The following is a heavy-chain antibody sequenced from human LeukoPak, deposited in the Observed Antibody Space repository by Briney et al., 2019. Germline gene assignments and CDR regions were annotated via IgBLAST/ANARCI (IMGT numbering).Heavy chain of an antibody. CDR1: GFTFSSYG. D-gene: IGHD4-17*01. CDR2: ISYDGSNK. V-gene: IGHV3-30*18. CDR3: AKDHPTNDYGDYYFAY. Sequence: GGSLRLSCAASGFTFSSYGMHWVRQAPGKGLEWVAVISYDGSNKYYADSVKGRFTISRDNSKNTLYLQMNSLRAEDTAVYYCAKDHPTNDYGDYYFAYWGQGTLVTVSS. J-gene: IGHJ4*02.